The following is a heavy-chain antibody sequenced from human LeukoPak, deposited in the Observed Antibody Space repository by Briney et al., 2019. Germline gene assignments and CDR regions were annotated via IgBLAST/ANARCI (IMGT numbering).Heavy chain of an antibody. CDR3: TKDQDGDFDY. D-gene: IGHD2-15*01. V-gene: IGHV3-23*01. Sequence: GGSLRLSCAASGFTFSSYAMSWVRQAPGKGLEWVSAISGNGGSTYYADSVKGRFTISRDNSKNTLYLQMNSLRAEDTAVYYCTKDQDGDFDYWGQGTLVTVSS. J-gene: IGHJ4*02. CDR2: ISGNGGST. CDR1: GFTFSSYA.